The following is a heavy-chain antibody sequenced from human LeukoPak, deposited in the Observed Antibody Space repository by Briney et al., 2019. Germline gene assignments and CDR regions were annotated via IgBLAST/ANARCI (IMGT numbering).Heavy chain of an antibody. CDR3: ARDTRGSYYGGWFDP. Sequence: GASVKVSCKASGGTSSSYAISWVRQAPGQGLEWMGGIIPIFGTANYAQKFQGRVTITADESTSTAYMELSSLRSEDTAVYYCARDTRGSYYGGWFDPWGQGTLVTVSS. V-gene: IGHV1-69*13. CDR2: IIPIFGTA. J-gene: IGHJ5*02. D-gene: IGHD1-26*01. CDR1: GGTSSSYA.